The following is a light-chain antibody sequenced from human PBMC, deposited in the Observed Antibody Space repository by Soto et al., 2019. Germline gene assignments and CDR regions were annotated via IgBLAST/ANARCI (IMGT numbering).Light chain of an antibody. Sequence: DIQMTQSPSSLSASVGDRVTITCQASRDISNYLNWYQQKPGKAPKLLIYDASNLETGVPSRFSGSGSGTDFTLTISSLHPEDIAIYYCQQFDDLPRTFGQGTKLEIK. CDR1: RDISNY. CDR2: DAS. CDR3: QQFDDLPRT. V-gene: IGKV1-33*01. J-gene: IGKJ2*02.